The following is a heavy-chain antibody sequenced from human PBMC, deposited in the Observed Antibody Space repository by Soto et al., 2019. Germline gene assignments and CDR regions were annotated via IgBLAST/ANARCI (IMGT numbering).Heavy chain of an antibody. Sequence: SETLSLTCAVYGGSFSGYYWSWIRQPPGKGLEWIGEINHSGSTNYNPSLKSRVTISVDTSKNQFSLKLSSVTAADTAVYYCARLVYILVPAAISYYYYYYMDVWGKGTTVTVSS. D-gene: IGHD2-2*01. CDR1: GGSFSGYY. J-gene: IGHJ6*03. CDR3: ARLVYILVPAAISYYYYYYMDV. V-gene: IGHV4-34*01. CDR2: INHSGST.